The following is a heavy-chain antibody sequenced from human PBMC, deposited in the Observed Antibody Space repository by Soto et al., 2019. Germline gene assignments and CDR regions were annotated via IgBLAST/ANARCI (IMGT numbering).Heavy chain of an antibody. CDR1: GFSLSTSGVG. Sequence: QITLKESGPTLVKPTQTLTLTCTFSGFSLSTSGVGVGWIRQPPGKALEWLALIYWDDDKRYSPSLKSRLTITKDTSKNQVVLTMTNMDPVDTDTYYCAHKPLDGRTTVTYFDYWGQGTLVTVSS. CDR2: IYWDDDK. CDR3: AHKPLDGRTTVTYFDY. V-gene: IGHV2-5*02. J-gene: IGHJ4*02. D-gene: IGHD4-17*01.